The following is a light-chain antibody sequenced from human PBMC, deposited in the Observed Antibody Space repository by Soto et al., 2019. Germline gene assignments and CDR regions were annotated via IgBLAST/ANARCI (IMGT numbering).Light chain of an antibody. CDR3: TSYTGNRVWV. CDR1: SSDDRY. J-gene: IGLJ3*02. Sequence: QSALTQPASVSGSPGQSITISCTGTSSDDRYVSWYQQHPGKAPKLMISQATNRPSGVSDRFSGSKSGNTASLTISGLQADDEADYYCTSYTGNRVWVFGGGTKLTVL. CDR2: QAT. V-gene: IGLV2-14*01.